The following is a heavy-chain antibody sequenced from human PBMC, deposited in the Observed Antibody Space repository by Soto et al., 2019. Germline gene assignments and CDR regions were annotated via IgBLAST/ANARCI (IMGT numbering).Heavy chain of an antibody. J-gene: IGHJ5*02. CDR2: INAGNGNT. CDR1: GYTFPSSA. V-gene: IGHV1-3*01. D-gene: IGHD1-1*01. Sequence: GASVKVSFTASGYTFPSSAMHWVRQAPGQRLEWMGWINAGNGNTKYSQNFQGRGTITRNTSASTAYMELSSLRAEDTAVYECARSLSRGRQDSFDPWGQGTLITVSS. CDR3: ARSLSRGRQDSFDP.